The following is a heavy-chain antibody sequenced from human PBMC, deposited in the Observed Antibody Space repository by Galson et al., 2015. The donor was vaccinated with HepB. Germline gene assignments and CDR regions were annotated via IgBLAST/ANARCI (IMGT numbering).Heavy chain of an antibody. J-gene: IGHJ5*02. CDR3: ARHVQGDSSNYYFDP. V-gene: IGHV5-10-1*01. CDR2: IDPSDSYT. CDR1: GYSFTTHW. Sequence: QSGAEVKKPGESLRISCKGSGYSFTTHWITWVRQMPGKGLEWVGRIDPSDSYTNYNPSFEGHVTISGDKSINTAYLQWRSLKASDTVVYYCARHVQGDSSNYYFDPWGQGTLVIVSS. D-gene: IGHD4-11*01.